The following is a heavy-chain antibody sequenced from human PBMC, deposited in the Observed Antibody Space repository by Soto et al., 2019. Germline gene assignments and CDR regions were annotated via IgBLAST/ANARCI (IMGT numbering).Heavy chain of an antibody. CDR2: IYYSGST. V-gene: IGHV4-59*01. Sequence: SETLSLTCTVSGGSISSYYWSWIRQPPGKGLEWIGYIYYSGSTNYNPSLKSRVTISVDTSKDQFSLKLSSVTAADTAVYYCARAGYYDILTGYQGWFDPWGQGTLVTAPQ. CDR3: ARAGYYDILTGYQGWFDP. J-gene: IGHJ5*02. D-gene: IGHD3-9*01. CDR1: GGSISSYY.